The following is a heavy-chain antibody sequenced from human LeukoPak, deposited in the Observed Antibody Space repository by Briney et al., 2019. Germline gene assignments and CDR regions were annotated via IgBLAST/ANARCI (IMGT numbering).Heavy chain of an antibody. D-gene: IGHD3-3*01. CDR1: GGSFSGYY. CDR2: INHSGST. V-gene: IGHV4-34*01. J-gene: IGHJ6*03. CDR3: ARGITIFGGIMYYYYYYMDV. Sequence: SETLSLTCAVYGGSFSGYYWSWIRQPPGKGLEWIGEINHSGSTNYNPSLKSRVTISVDTSKNQFSLKLSSVTAADTAVYYCARGITIFGGIMYYYYYYMDVWGKGTTVTVSS.